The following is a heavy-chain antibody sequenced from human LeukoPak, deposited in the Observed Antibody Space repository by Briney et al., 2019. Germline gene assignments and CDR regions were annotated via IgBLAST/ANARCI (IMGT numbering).Heavy chain of an antibody. CDR3: AKDFTLYDSSGYDAFDI. V-gene: IGHV3-30*18. J-gene: IGHJ3*02. Sequence: QSGGSLRLSCAASGFTFSSYGMHWVRQAPGKGLEWVAVISYDGSNKYYADSVKGRFTISRDNSKNTLYLQMNSLRAEDTAVYYCAKDFTLYDSSGYDAFDIWGQGTMVTVSS. CDR2: ISYDGSNK. D-gene: IGHD3-22*01. CDR1: GFTFSSYG.